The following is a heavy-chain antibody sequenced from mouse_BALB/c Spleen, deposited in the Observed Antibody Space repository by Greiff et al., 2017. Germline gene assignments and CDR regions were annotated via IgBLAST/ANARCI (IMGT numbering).Heavy chain of an antibody. D-gene: IGHD2-4*01. J-gene: IGHJ2*01. CDR3: ARHPLYDYLYYFDY. Sequence: EVQLVESGGGLVQPGGSLKLSCAASGFTFSSYTMSWVRQTPEKRLEWVAYISNGGGSTYYPDTVKGRFTISRDNAKNTLYLQMSSLKSEDTAMYYCARHPLYDYLYYFDYWGQGTTLTVSS. CDR1: GFTFSSYT. CDR2: ISNGGGST. V-gene: IGHV5-12-2*01.